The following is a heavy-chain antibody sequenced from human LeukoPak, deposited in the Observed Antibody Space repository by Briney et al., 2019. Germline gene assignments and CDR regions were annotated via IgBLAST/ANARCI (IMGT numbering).Heavy chain of an antibody. J-gene: IGHJ2*01. V-gene: IGHV4-59*01. CDR2: INYSGST. Sequence: PSEILSLTCTVSGGSISSYYWSWIRQPPGKGLEWIGYINYSGSTNYNPSLKSRVTISVDTSKNQFSLKLSSVTAADTAVYYCARVTYYYDSSGYYYVGWYFDLWGRGTLVTVSS. D-gene: IGHD3-22*01. CDR1: GGSISSYY. CDR3: ARVTYYYDSSGYYYVGWYFDL.